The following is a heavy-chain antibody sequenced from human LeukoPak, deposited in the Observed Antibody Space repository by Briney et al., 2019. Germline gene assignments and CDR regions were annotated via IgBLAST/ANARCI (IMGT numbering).Heavy chain of an antibody. D-gene: IGHD3-9*01. Sequence: GGSLRLSCAASGFTFSSYSMNWVRQAPGKGLEWVSSISSSSSYIYYAGSVKGRFTISRGNAKNSLYLQMNSLRAEDTAVYYCASDILTPPFDYWGQGTLVTVSS. V-gene: IGHV3-21*01. CDR1: GFTFSSYS. CDR3: ASDILTPPFDY. J-gene: IGHJ4*02. CDR2: ISSSSSYI.